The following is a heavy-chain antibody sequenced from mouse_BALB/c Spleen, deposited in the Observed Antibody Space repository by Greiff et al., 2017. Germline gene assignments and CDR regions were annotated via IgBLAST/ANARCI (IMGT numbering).Heavy chain of an antibody. CDR1: GYTFTSYY. CDR3: AREGDY. V-gene: IGHV1S56*01. CDR2: IYPGNVNT. Sequence: QVQLKESGPELVKPGASVRISCKASGYTFTSYYIHWVKQRPGQGLEWIGWIYPGNVNTKYNEKFKGKATLTADKSSSTAYMQLSSLTSEDSAVYFCAREGDYWGQGTTLTVSS. J-gene: IGHJ2*01.